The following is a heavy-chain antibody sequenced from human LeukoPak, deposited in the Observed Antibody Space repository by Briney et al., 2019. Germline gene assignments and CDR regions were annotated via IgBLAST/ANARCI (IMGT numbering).Heavy chain of an antibody. Sequence: GGSLRLSCAASGFTFSKHHMDWVRQAPGKGLEWVSVIYSGGNTYYADSVKGRFTISRDNSKNTLYLQMNSLRAEDTAVYYCARDFAVDTNWYFDYWGQGTLVTVSS. CDR1: GFTFSKHH. CDR3: ARDFAVDTNWYFDY. CDR2: IYSGGNT. J-gene: IGHJ4*02. V-gene: IGHV3-66*02. D-gene: IGHD1-1*01.